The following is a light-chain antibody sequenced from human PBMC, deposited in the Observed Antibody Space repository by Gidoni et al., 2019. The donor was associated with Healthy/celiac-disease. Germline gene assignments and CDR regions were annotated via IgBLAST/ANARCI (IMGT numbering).Light chain of an antibody. V-gene: IGKV1-8*01. CDR3: QQYYTYPPT. CDR2: AAS. J-gene: IGKJ4*01. CDR1: QGISSY. Sequence: AIRMTQSPSSFSASTGDRVTITCRASQGISSYLAWYQQTPGKAPKLLIYAASTLQSGVPSRFSGSGSGTDFTLTISCLPSEDFATYYCQQYYTYPPTFGGGTKVEIK.